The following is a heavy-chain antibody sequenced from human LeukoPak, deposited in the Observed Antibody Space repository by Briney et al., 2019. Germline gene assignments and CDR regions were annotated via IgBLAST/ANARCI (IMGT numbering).Heavy chain of an antibody. Sequence: GGSLRLSCAASGFTFSSYSMNWVRQAPGKGLEWVSYISSSSISIYYADSVKGRFTISRDNAKNSLFLQMNSLRAEDTAVYYCARDSTSSWYWIDPWGQGTLVTVSS. J-gene: IGHJ5*02. CDR2: ISSSSISI. V-gene: IGHV3-48*04. CDR1: GFTFSSYS. D-gene: IGHD6-13*01. CDR3: ARDSTSSWYWIDP.